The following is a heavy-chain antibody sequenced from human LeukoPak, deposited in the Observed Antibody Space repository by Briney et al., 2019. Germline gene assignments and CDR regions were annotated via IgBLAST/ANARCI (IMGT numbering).Heavy chain of an antibody. CDR2: IYYSGST. J-gene: IGHJ4*02. V-gene: IGHV4-39*01. D-gene: IGHD3-10*01. CDR3: ARQVSDYYYGSGSPSGYFDY. Sequence: PSETLSLTCTVSGGSISSSSYYWGWIRQPPGKGLEWIGSIYYSGSTYYNPSLKSRVTISVDTSKNQFSLKLSSVTAADTAVYYCARQVSDYYYGSGSPSGYFDYWGQGTLVTVSS. CDR1: GGSISSSSYY.